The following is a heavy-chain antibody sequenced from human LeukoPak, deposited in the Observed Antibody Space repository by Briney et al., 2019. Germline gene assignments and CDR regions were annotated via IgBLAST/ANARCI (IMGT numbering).Heavy chain of an antibody. CDR2: INPNSGGT. Sequence: ASVKVSSKASGYTFTGYYMHWVRQAPGQGLEWMGWINPNSGGTNYAQKFQGRVTMTRDTSISTAYMELSRLRSDDTAVYYCARGSAYSGSYYYYYCMDVLGKGSTVTVSS. J-gene: IGHJ6*03. V-gene: IGHV1-2*02. CDR3: ARGSAYSGSYYYYYCMDV. CDR1: GYTFTGYY. D-gene: IGHD1-26*01.